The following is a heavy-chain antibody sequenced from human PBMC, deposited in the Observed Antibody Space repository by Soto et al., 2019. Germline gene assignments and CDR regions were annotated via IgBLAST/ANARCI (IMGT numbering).Heavy chain of an antibody. CDR3: LKMALRFVDWSYLDS. Sequence: GGSLRLSCTASGLPHSNFAMMWVRQAPGKGLECVSGIYGSGGGIEYADSVKGRFTISRDNSKNTVYLQMTDLRADDTAVYYCLKMALRFVDWSYLDSWGLGTLVTVSS. J-gene: IGHJ4*02. CDR2: IYGSGGGI. V-gene: IGHV3-23*01. D-gene: IGHD3-3*01. CDR1: GLPHSNFA.